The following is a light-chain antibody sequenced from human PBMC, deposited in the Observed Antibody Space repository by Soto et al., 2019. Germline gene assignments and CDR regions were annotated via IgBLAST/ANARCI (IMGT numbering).Light chain of an antibody. CDR2: YDT. CDR1: NIGGSS. J-gene: IGLJ2*01. V-gene: IGLV3-21*01. Sequence: SYELTQPPSVSVAPGKTAKITCEASNIGGSSVHWYQQKPGQAPLLVICYDTDRPSGIPERFSASNPGNMATLTISRVEAGDEADYYCQVSGGSRNNVIFGGGTKVTVL. CDR3: QVSGGSRNNVI.